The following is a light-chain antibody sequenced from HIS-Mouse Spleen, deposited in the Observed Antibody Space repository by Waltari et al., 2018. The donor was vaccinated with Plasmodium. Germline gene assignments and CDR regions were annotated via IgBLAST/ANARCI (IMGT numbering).Light chain of an antibody. CDR2: EGS. V-gene: IGLV2-23*01. Sequence: QSALTQPASVSGSPGQSITISCTGTSSDVGSYNLFSWYQQHPGKAPKLMIYEGSKRPSGVSNRFSGSKSGNTASLTISVLQAEDEADYYCCSYAGSSTNWVFGGGTKLTVL. CDR1: SSDVGSYNL. J-gene: IGLJ3*02. CDR3: CSYAGSSTNWV.